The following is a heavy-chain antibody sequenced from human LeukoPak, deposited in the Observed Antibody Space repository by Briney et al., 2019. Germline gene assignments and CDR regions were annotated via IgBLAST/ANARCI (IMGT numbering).Heavy chain of an antibody. CDR1: GGTFSSYA. CDR3: AKSNGDYYYYYMDV. J-gene: IGHJ6*03. CDR2: IIPIFGTA. D-gene: IGHD4-17*01. Sequence: SVRVSCKASGGTFSSYAISWVRQAPGQGLEWMGGIIPIFGTANYAQKFQGRVTITADESTSTAYMELSSLRSEDTAVYYCAKSNGDYYYYYMDVWGKGTTVTVSS. V-gene: IGHV1-69*13.